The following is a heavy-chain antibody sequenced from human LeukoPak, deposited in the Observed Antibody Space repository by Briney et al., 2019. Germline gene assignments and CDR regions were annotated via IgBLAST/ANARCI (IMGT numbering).Heavy chain of an antibody. CDR2: IKQDGSEK. D-gene: IGHD5-18*01. CDR3: TRIDTAKSTFDY. J-gene: IGHJ4*02. CDR1: GFRFSSYW. Sequence: GGSLRLSCAASGFRFSSYWMSWVRQAPGKGLEWVANIKQDGSEKYYVDSVKGRFTISRDNANNSLYLQMNSLRAEDTAVYYCTRIDTAKSTFDYWGQGTLVTVSS. V-gene: IGHV3-7*05.